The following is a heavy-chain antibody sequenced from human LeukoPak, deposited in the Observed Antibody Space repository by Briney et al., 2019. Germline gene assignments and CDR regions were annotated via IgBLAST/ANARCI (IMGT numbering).Heavy chain of an antibody. J-gene: IGHJ4*02. D-gene: IGHD1-26*01. CDR1: GYNFTNYW. CDR3: ARLAGGTVDY. CDR2: IDPSDSYT. V-gene: IGHV5-10-1*01. Sequence: GESLKISCKGSGYNFTNYWISWVRQMSGKGLEWMGRIDPSDSYTNYGPSFQGHVTISADNSISTAYLQCSSLKASDTAMYYCARLAGGTVDYWGQGTLVTVSS.